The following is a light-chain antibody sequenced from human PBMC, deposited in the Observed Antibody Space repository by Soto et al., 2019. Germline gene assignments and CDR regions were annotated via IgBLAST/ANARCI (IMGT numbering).Light chain of an antibody. Sequence: EIVLTQSPGTLSLSPGERATLSCRASQSLNSGYLAWYQQKPGQAPRLLMYGASTRATGIPARFSGSGSGTEFTLTISSLQSEDFAVYYCQQYDGWPPWTFGQGTKVDIK. V-gene: IGKV3-15*01. CDR1: QSLNSGY. CDR3: QQYDGWPPWT. J-gene: IGKJ1*01. CDR2: GAS.